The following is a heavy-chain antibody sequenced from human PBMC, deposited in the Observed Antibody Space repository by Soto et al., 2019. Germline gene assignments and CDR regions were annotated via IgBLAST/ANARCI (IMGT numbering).Heavy chain of an antibody. V-gene: IGHV3-23*01. Sequence: PGGSLRLSCAASGFTFSSYAMSWVRQAPGKGLEWVSAISGSGGSTYYAESVKGRFTISRDNSKNTLYLQMNSLRAEDTAVYYCAKDLGVGFLSPGPNWFDPWGQGTLVTVSS. CDR2: ISGSGGST. J-gene: IGHJ5*02. D-gene: IGHD2-15*01. CDR3: AKDLGVGFLSPGPNWFDP. CDR1: GFTFSSYA.